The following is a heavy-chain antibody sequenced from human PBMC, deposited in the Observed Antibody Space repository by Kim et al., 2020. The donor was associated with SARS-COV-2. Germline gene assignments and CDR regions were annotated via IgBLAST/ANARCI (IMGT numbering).Heavy chain of an antibody. Sequence: ADSGKGRITISRDNSKNTLYLQMNSLRAEDTAVYYCSKAQDGSGFDAFDIWGQGTMVTVSS. V-gene: IGHV3-23*01. D-gene: IGHD3-10*01. J-gene: IGHJ3*02. CDR3: SKAQDGSGFDAFDI.